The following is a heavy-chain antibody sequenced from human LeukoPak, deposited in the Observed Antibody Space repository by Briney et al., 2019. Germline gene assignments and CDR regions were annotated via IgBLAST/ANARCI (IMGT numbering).Heavy chain of an antibody. Sequence: GGSLRLSCAASRFTVSNNYMTWVRQAPGKGLEWVSLIYSGGSTYYADSVKGRFTISRDNSKNTVYLQMNSLRAEDTAVYYCAKGLKNYYDSSGYLKSWGQGTLVTVSS. CDR2: IYSGGST. J-gene: IGHJ4*02. D-gene: IGHD3-22*01. CDR1: RFTVSNNY. V-gene: IGHV3-66*01. CDR3: AKGLKNYYDSSGYLKS.